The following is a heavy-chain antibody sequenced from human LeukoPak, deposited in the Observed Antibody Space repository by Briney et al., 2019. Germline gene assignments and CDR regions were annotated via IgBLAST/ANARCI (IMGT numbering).Heavy chain of an antibody. D-gene: IGHD2-2*01. Sequence: ASVKVSCKASGYTFTSYGISWVRQAPGQGLEWMGWISAYNGNTNYAQKLQGRVTMTTDTSTSTAYMELRSLRSDDTAVYYCARGVYYSSTSCYAPVDTAMVTLRYWGQGTLVTVSS. CDR2: ISAYNGNT. J-gene: IGHJ4*02. V-gene: IGHV1-18*01. CDR1: GYTFTSYG. CDR3: ARGVYYSSTSCYAPVDTAMVTLRY.